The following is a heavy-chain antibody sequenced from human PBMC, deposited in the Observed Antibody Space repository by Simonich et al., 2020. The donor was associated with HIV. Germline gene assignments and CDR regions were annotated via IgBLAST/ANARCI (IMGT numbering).Heavy chain of an antibody. CDR2: IKSKTDGGTT. CDR1: GFTFSNTG. Sequence: EVQLVESGGGLVQPGGSLKVSCAASGFTFSNTGMSWVRQAPGKGLEWVGRIKSKTDGGTTDYAAPVEGRFTISRDESKDTLFLQMNSLKTEDTAVYYCTSDYGDYWGQGTLVTVSS. CDR3: TSDYGDY. J-gene: IGHJ4*02. D-gene: IGHD4-17*01. V-gene: IGHV3-15*01.